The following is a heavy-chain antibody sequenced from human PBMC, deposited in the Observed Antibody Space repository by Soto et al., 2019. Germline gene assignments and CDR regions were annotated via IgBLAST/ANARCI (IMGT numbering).Heavy chain of an antibody. CDR2: ISWNSGSI. V-gene: IGHV3-9*01. Sequence: GGSLRLSCAASGFTFDDYAMHWVRQAPGKGLEWVSGISWNSGSIGYADSVKGRFTISRDNAKNSLYLQMNSLRAEDTALYYCAKVGPYYGSGSYDYWGQGTLVTVSS. D-gene: IGHD3-10*01. CDR1: GFTFDDYA. J-gene: IGHJ4*02. CDR3: AKVGPYYGSGSYDY.